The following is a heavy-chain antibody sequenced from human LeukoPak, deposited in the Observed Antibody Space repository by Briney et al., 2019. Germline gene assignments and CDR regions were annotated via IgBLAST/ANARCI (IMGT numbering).Heavy chain of an antibody. Sequence: GGSLGLSCAASGFTFSSYVMSWVRQAPGKGLEWVSSISNSGGSTYYADSVKGRFTISRDNSKNTLYLQMNSLRAEDTAVYYCAKEGITMIVVAAYYFDYWGQGTLVTVSS. CDR2: ISNSGGST. V-gene: IGHV3-23*01. D-gene: IGHD3-22*01. J-gene: IGHJ4*02. CDR3: AKEGITMIVVAAYYFDY. CDR1: GFTFSSYV.